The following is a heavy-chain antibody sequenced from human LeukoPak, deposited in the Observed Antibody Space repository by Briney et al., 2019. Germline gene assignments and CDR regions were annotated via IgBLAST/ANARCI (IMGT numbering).Heavy chain of an antibody. V-gene: IGHV3-21*01. CDR3: ARESCSSTSCYARPPRDHNWFDP. CDR1: GFSFSTYE. Sequence: PGGSLRLSCVASGFSFSTYEMNWVRQAPGKGLEWFSSISSSSSYIYYADSVKGRFTISRDNAKNSLYLPMKSLRAEDTAVYYCARESCSSTSCYARPPRDHNWFDPWGQGTLVTVSS. J-gene: IGHJ5*02. CDR2: ISSSSSYI. D-gene: IGHD2-2*01.